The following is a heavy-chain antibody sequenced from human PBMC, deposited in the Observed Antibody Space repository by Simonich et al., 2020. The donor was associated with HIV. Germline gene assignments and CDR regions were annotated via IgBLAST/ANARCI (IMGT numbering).Heavy chain of an antibody. J-gene: IGHJ6*02. CDR2: ISSSGSTI. D-gene: IGHD1-1*01. V-gene: IGHV3-48*03. CDR3: ARDSENNWNDAPHGMDV. Sequence: EVQLVESGGGLVQPGGSLRLSCAASGFTFSSYEMNWVRQAPGKGLVWVSYISSSGSTIYYADSVNGRFTSSRDNAKNSLYLQMNSLRAEDTAVYHCARDSENNWNDAPHGMDVWGQGTTVTVSS. CDR1: GFTFSSYE.